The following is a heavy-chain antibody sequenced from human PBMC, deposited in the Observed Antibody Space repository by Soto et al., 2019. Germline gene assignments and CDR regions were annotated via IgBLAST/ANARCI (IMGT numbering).Heavy chain of an antibody. CDR2: IYWDDDK. D-gene: IGHD2-15*01. CDR3: AHRPSYCSGGSCYSGFDY. V-gene: IGHV2-5*02. Sequence: QITLKESGPTLVKPTQTLTLTCTFSGFSLSTSGVGVGWIRQPPGKALEWLALIYWDDDKRYSPSLKSRLTITKDTSKNQVVLTMTNTDPVDTATYYWAHRPSYCSGGSCYSGFDYWGQGTLVTVSS. J-gene: IGHJ4*02. CDR1: GFSLSTSGVG.